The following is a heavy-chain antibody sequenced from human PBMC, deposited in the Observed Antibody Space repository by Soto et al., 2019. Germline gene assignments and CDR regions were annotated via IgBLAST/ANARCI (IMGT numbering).Heavy chain of an antibody. J-gene: IGHJ6*02. CDR3: ARDQQLWSGSYYYYGMDV. V-gene: IGHV3-21*01. CDR1: GFTFSSYS. D-gene: IGHD5-18*01. Sequence: EVQLVESGGGLVKPGGSLRLSCAASGFTFSSYSMNWVRQAPGKGLEWVSSISSSSSYIYYAYSVKGRFTISRDNAKNSLYLQMNSLRAEDTAVYYCARDQQLWSGSYYYYGMDVWGQGTTVTVSS. CDR2: ISSSSSYI.